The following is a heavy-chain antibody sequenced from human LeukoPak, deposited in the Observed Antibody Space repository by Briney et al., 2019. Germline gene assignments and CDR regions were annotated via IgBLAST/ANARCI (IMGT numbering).Heavy chain of an antibody. Sequence: PGGSLRLSCAASGFTFSSYSMNWVRQAPGKGLEWVSYISSSSGTMYYADSVKGRFSISRDNAKNSLYLQMNSLRAEDTAVYYCAKDIQFGGIQLWPFDYWGQGTLVTVSS. CDR2: ISSSSGTM. V-gene: IGHV3-48*01. D-gene: IGHD5-18*01. J-gene: IGHJ4*02. CDR1: GFTFSSYS. CDR3: AKDIQFGGIQLWPFDY.